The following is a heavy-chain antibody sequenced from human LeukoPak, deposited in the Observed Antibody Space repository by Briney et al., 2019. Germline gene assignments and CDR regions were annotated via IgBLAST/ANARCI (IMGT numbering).Heavy chain of an antibody. Sequence: GASVKVSCKASGGTFSSYAISWVRQAPGQGLEWMGRIIPILGIANYAQKFQGRVTITADKSTSTAYMELSSLRSEDTAVYYCARLGYCSGGSCYSTEYFQHWGQGTLVTVSS. J-gene: IGHJ1*01. D-gene: IGHD2-15*01. CDR2: IIPILGIA. V-gene: IGHV1-69*04. CDR1: GGTFSSYA. CDR3: ARLGYCSGGSCYSTEYFQH.